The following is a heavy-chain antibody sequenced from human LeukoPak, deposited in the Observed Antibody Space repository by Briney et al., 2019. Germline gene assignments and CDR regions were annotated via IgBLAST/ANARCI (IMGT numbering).Heavy chain of an antibody. V-gene: IGHV4-34*01. CDR3: ARTWELLHFDP. D-gene: IGHD1-26*01. J-gene: IGHJ5*02. CDR2: INHSGST. CDR1: GGSFSGYY. Sequence: SETLSLTCAVYGGSFSGYYWSWIRQPPGKGLEWIGEINHSGSTNYNPSLKSRVTISVDASKNQFSLKLSSVTAADTAVYYCARTWELLHFDPWGQGTLVTVSS.